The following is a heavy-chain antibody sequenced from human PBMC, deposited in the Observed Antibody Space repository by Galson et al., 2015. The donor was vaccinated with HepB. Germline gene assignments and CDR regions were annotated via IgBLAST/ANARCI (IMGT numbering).Heavy chain of an antibody. J-gene: IGHJ4*02. V-gene: IGHV3-33*01. D-gene: IGHD3-3*01. CDR2: IWYDGSNK. Sequence: SLRLSCAASGFTFRSYGMHWVRQAPGKGLEWVAVIWYDGSNKYYADSVKGRFTISRDNSKNTLYLQMNSLRAEDTAVYYCARDKKFLEWFFFDYWGQGTLVTVSS. CDR3: ARDKKFLEWFFFDY. CDR1: GFTFRSYG.